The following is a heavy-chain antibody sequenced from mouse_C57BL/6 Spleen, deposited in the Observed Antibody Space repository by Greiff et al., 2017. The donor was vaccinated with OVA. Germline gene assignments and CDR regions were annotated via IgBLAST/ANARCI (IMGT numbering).Heavy chain of an antibody. CDR3: ARDWSNDGAMDY. CDR2: ISDGGSYT. Sequence: EVKLMESGGGLVKPGGSLKLSCAASGFTFSSYAMSWVRQTPEKRLEWVATISDGGSYTYYPDNVKGRFTISRDNAKNNLYLQMSHLKSEDTAMYYCARDWSNDGAMDYWGQGTSVTVSS. J-gene: IGHJ4*01. D-gene: IGHD2-12*01. CDR1: GFTFSSYA. V-gene: IGHV5-4*01.